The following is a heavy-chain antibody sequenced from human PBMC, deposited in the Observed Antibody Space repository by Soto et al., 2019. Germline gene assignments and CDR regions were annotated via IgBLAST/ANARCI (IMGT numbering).Heavy chain of an antibody. CDR2: INPSGGST. D-gene: IGHD5-18*01. Sequence: ASVKICCKASGYTFTSYYMHWVRQAPGQGLEWLGIINPSGGSTSYAQKFQGRVTMNSDTSTSTVYMELSSLISDDTAVYYRARDPRDTARENWFDPWARGALVPVSS. J-gene: IGHJ5*02. V-gene: IGHV1-46*01. CDR3: ARDPRDTARENWFDP. CDR1: GYTFTSYY.